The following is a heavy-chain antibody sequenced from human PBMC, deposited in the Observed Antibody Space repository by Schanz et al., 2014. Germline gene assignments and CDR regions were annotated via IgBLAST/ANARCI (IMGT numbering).Heavy chain of an antibody. J-gene: IGHJ4*02. CDR3: AASSGWHPSTAY. D-gene: IGHD6-19*01. V-gene: IGHV3-48*04. Sequence: EVQLVASGGGLVQPGGSLRLSCTASGFTFSSYAMSWVRQAPGKGLEWISNIGSSSSRIDHADSVKGRFTISRDNAKSSLDLQMNSLRVEDTAVYYCAASSGWHPSTAYWGQGTLVTVSS. CDR2: IGSSSSRI. CDR1: GFTFSSYA.